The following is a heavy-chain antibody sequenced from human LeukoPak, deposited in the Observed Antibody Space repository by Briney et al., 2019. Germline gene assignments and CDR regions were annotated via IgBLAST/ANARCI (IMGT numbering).Heavy chain of an antibody. V-gene: IGHV3-23*01. CDR2: ISGSGGST. CDR3: AKDYYGSGSFDY. J-gene: IGHJ4*02. Sequence: GGSLRLSCVASGFPFSSYWMTWVRQAPGKGLEWVSAISGSGGSTYYADSVKGRFTISRDNSKNTLYLQMNSLRAEDTAVYYCAKDYYGSGSFDYWGQGTLVTVSS. CDR1: GFPFSSYW. D-gene: IGHD3-10*01.